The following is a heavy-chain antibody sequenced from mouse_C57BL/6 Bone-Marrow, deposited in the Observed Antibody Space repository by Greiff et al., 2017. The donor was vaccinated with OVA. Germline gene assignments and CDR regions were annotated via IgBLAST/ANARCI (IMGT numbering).Heavy chain of an antibody. CDR2: ISYAGSN. V-gene: IGHV3-6*01. D-gene: IGHD2-1*01. CDR3: ARGYYGNPAY. CDR1: GYSLTSGYY. J-gene: IGHJ3*01. Sequence: EVQLVESGPGLVKPSQSLSLTCSVTGYSLTSGYYWNLIRQFPRNQLEWMGYISYAGSNTYNHSLNNRISVARDTSKNQCFLKLNSVNTEDTATYYCARGYYGNPAYWGQGTLVTVSA.